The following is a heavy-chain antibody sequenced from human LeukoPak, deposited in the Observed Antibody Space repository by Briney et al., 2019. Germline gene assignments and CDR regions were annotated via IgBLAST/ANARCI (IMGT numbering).Heavy chain of an antibody. V-gene: IGHV3-48*03. J-gene: IGHJ4*02. D-gene: IGHD5-18*01. CDR2: ISSSGSTI. CDR3: ARDRYSYGLLPFDY. CDR1: GFTFSSYE. Sequence: GGSLRLSCAASGFTFSSYEMNWVRQAPGKGLEWVSYISSSGSTIYYANSVKGRFTISRDKAKNSLYPQMNSLRAEDTAVYYCARDRYSYGLLPFDYWGQGTLVTVSS.